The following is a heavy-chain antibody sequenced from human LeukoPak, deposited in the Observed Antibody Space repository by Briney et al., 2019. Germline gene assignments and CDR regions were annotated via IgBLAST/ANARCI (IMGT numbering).Heavy chain of an antibody. Sequence: ASVKVSCKASGGTFSSYAISWVRQAPGQGLEWMGRIIPIFGTANYAQKFQGRVTITTDESTSTAYMELSSLRSEDTAVYYCATRMAPMIVVVISPTWGQGTLVTVSS. CDR3: ATRMAPMIVVVISPT. CDR1: GGTFSSYA. J-gene: IGHJ5*02. V-gene: IGHV1-69*05. CDR2: IIPIFGTA. D-gene: IGHD3-22*01.